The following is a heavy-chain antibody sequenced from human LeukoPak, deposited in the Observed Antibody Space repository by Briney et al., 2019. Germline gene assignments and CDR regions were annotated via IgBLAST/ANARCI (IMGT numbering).Heavy chain of an antibody. CDR2: ICGVGDST. Sequence: PGGSLRLSCAASGFTFSNYAMNWVRQAPGKGLEWVSPICGVGDSTYYAESVKGRFTMSRDNSKNTVYLQVNSLRVEDTAIYYCAKRADGCSGVSCYYYYMDVWGKGTTVTVSS. D-gene: IGHD2-15*01. CDR3: AKRADGCSGVSCYYYYMDV. J-gene: IGHJ6*03. CDR1: GFTFSNYA. V-gene: IGHV3-23*01.